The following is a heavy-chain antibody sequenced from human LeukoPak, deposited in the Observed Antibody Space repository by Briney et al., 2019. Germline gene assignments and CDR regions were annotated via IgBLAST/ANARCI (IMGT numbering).Heavy chain of an antibody. CDR1: GFTFSSYA. CDR2: ITNDGSNK. D-gene: IGHD5/OR15-5a*01. J-gene: IGHJ4*02. Sequence: GGSLRLSCAASGFTFSSYAMSWVRQAPGKGLEWVTFITNDGSNKYYADSVKGRFTISRDNSKNTLSLQLNSLRVEDTAVYYCANLALSNTGSDYWGQGPLVTVSS. CDR3: ANLALSNTGSDY. V-gene: IGHV3-30*04.